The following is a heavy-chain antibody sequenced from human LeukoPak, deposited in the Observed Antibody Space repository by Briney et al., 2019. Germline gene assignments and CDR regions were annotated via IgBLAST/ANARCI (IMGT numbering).Heavy chain of an antibody. Sequence: SETLSLTCTVSGGSISSYYWSWIRQPAGKRLEWIGRISSSGSTNYNPSLKSRVAMSVDSSKNQFSLILISVTAADTAVYYCARDLDWNYADYWGQGTLVTVSS. J-gene: IGHJ4*02. V-gene: IGHV4-4*07. CDR2: ISSSGST. D-gene: IGHD1-7*01. CDR1: GGSISSYY. CDR3: ARDLDWNYADY.